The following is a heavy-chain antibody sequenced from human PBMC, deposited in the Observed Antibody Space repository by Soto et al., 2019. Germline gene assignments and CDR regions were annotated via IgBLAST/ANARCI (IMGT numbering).Heavy chain of an antibody. D-gene: IGHD3-9*01. V-gene: IGHV3-48*01. Sequence: PGRSHRLPYASSGFTFSNYSTTCVRLAPGKGLEWVSYISSSSSTIYYADSVKGRFTISRDNAKNSMYLQMNSLRAEDTAVYYCARDLLRYFDWFPDYWGQGTLVTVS. J-gene: IGHJ4*02. CDR1: GFTFSNYS. CDR3: ARDLLRYFDWFPDY. CDR2: ISSSSSTI.